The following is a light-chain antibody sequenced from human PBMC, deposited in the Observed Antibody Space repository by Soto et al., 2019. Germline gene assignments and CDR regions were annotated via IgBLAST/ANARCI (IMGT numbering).Light chain of an antibody. Sequence: DIQMTQSPSSLSASVGDRVTITCRASQSISSHLNWFQQKPGKAPKLLIYAASSLQSGVPSRFSGSGSGTDFTLTISSLQPEDFATYYCQQSYSNLITFGQGTRLEI. CDR3: QQSYSNLIT. J-gene: IGKJ5*01. CDR1: QSISSH. V-gene: IGKV1-39*01. CDR2: AAS.